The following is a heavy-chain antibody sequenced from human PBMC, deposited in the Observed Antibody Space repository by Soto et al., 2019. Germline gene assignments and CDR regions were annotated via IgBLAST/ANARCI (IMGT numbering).Heavy chain of an antibody. Sequence: QVQLQESGPGLVKPSETLSLTCTVSGGSISNHYWSWIRQPPGKGLEWIGYIYYNGNTNYNPPLTRRVTMSVDTYQNQISLKLSSVTAADTAVYYCTRANWYSEYWGQGTLVTVSS. CDR1: GGSISNHY. CDR3: TRANWYSEY. V-gene: IGHV4-59*11. CDR2: IYYNGNT. J-gene: IGHJ4*02. D-gene: IGHD7-27*01.